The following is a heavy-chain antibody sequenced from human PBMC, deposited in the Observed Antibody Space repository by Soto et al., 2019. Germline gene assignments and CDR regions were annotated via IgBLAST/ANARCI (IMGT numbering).Heavy chain of an antibody. CDR2: INHSGST. CDR3: ASLLVGCGELLFDP. D-gene: IGHD3-10*01. CDR1: GGSFSGYY. Sequence: SETLSLTCAVYGGSFSGYYLSWIRQPPGKGLEWIGEINHSGSTNYNPSLKSRVTISVDTSKNQFSLKLSSVTAADTAVYYCASLLVGCGELLFDPWGQGTLVTVSS. V-gene: IGHV4-34*01. J-gene: IGHJ5*02.